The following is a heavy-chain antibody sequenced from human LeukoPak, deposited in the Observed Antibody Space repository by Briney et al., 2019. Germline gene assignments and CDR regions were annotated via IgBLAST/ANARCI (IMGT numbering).Heavy chain of an antibody. D-gene: IGHD6-19*01. CDR3: ARDGGEQWLGFDY. V-gene: IGHV3-30*19. CDR2: ISYDGSNK. Sequence: GGSLRLSCVASGITFSASAMHWVRQAPGKGLEWVALISYDGSNKYYADSVKGRFTISRDNSKNTLYLQMNSLRAEDTAVYYCARDGGEQWLGFDYWGQGTLVTVSS. CDR1: GITFSASA. J-gene: IGHJ4*02.